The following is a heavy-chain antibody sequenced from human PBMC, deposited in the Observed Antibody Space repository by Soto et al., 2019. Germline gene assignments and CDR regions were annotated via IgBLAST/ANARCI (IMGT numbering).Heavy chain of an antibody. CDR2: ISGSGGST. V-gene: IGHV3-23*01. J-gene: IGHJ4*02. D-gene: IGHD4-17*01. CDR1: GFTFSSYA. Sequence: QPGGSLRLSCAASGFTFSSYAMSWVRQAPGKGLEWVSAISGSGGSTYYADSVKGRFTISRDNSKNTLYLQMNSLRAEDTAVYYCAKDEDYGDYVGDYFDYWGQGTLVTVSS. CDR3: AKDEDYGDYVGDYFDY.